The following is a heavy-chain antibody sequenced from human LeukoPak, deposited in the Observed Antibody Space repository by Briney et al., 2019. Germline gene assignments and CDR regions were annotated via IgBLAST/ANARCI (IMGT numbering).Heavy chain of an antibody. Sequence: GGSLRLSCAASGLTFSGYAMHWVRQAPGKGLEWVAVISYDRSNKYYADSVKGRFTISRDNSKNTLYLLMNSLRAEDTAVYYCAKKVATGKALLPWGQGTLVTVSS. J-gene: IGHJ5*02. CDR1: GLTFSGYA. CDR3: AKKVATGKALLP. D-gene: IGHD6-13*01. V-gene: IGHV3-30-3*02. CDR2: ISYDRSNK.